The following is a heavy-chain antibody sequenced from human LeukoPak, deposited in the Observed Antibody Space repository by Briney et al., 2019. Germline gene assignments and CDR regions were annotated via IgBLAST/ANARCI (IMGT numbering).Heavy chain of an antibody. J-gene: IGHJ4*02. CDR2: INHSGST. CDR1: GGSFSGYY. V-gene: IGHV4-34*01. CDR3: AGTVAGFDY. D-gene: IGHD6-19*01. Sequence: SETLSLTCAVYGGSFSGYYWSWIRQPPGKGLEWIGEINHSGSTNYNPSLKSRVTISVDTSKNQFSLKLSSLTAADTAVYYCAGTVAGFDYWGQGTLVTVSS.